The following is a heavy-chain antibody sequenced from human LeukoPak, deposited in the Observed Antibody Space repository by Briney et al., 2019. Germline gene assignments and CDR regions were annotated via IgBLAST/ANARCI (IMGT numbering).Heavy chain of an antibody. CDR2: ISWNSGSI. CDR1: GFTFDDYA. V-gene: IGHV3-9*01. J-gene: IGHJ4*02. Sequence: GRSLRLSCAASGFTFDDYAMHWVRQAPGKGLEWVSGISWNSGSIGYADSVKGRFTISRDNAKNSLYLQMNSLRAEDTALYYCAKGRSDYLDFDYWGQGTLVTVSS. D-gene: IGHD2/OR15-2a*01. CDR3: AKGRSDYLDFDY.